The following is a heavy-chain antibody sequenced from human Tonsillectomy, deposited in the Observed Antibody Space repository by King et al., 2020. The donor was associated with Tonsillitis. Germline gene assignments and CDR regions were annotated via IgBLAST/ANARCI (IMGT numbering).Heavy chain of an antibody. CDR3: ARPRGEWLSDAFDI. V-gene: IGHV3-33*05. CDR1: GFTFSTYG. Sequence: EQLVQSGGGVVQPGRSLRLSCAASGFTFSTYGMHWVRQAPGKGLEWVAVISYDGDNKYYADSVKGRFTISRDNSKNTLYLQMNSLRAEDTAVYYCARPRGEWLSDAFDIWGQGTMVTVSS. CDR2: ISYDGDNK. J-gene: IGHJ3*02. D-gene: IGHD3-16*01.